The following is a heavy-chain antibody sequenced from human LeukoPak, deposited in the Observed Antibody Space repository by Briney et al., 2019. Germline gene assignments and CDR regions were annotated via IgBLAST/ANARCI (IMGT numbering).Heavy chain of an antibody. J-gene: IGHJ6*02. D-gene: IGHD1-26*01. Sequence: ASVKVSCKASGYTFTSYYMHWVRQAPGQGLEWMGIINPSGGTTSYAQKFQGRVTMTRDTSTSTLYMELSSLRYEDTAVYYCARIGVGATSSRDHYYYGMDVWGQGTTVTVSS. CDR1: GYTFTSYY. CDR2: INPSGGTT. V-gene: IGHV1-46*01. CDR3: ARIGVGATSSRDHYYYGMDV.